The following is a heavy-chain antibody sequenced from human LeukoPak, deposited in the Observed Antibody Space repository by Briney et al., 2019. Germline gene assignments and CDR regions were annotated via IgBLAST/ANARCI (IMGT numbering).Heavy chain of an antibody. CDR1: GFTFSSYW. D-gene: IGHD1-7*01. V-gene: IGHV3-74*01. CDR2: INSDGTST. CDR3: AKGGTTLSDY. J-gene: IGHJ4*02. Sequence: PGGSLRLSCAASGFTFSSYWMHWVRQAPGKGLVWVSRINSDGTSTNYADSVKGRFTIARDNDKNTLYREMNRERAEDTDVEDCAKGGTTLSDYWGQGTLVTVSS.